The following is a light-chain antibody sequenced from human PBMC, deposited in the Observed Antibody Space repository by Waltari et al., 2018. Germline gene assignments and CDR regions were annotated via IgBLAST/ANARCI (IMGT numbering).Light chain of an antibody. CDR1: TPNIGTYY. J-gene: IGLJ1*01. CDR3: ATSDSSLDSYV. CDR2: DNN. Sequence: QSVLTQAPSVSASPGQKVPVSCSGGTPNIGTYYVSWYQHLPGTSPKLLIFDNNQRPSGIPDRCSGSKSCTSATLGITGLQTGDEADYYCATSDSSLDSYVFGTGSKLTVL. V-gene: IGLV1-51*01.